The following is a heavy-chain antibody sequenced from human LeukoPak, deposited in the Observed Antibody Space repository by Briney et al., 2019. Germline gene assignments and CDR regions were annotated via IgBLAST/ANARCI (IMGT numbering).Heavy chain of an antibody. CDR3: ARNLGTSYNS. CDR1: RFIVSSNY. J-gene: IGHJ4*02. Sequence: GGSLRLSSAASRFIVSSNYMGWVSQAPDKGLEWVSVIYSGGTTYYADSVKGRFTISRDISKNTVFLQMNSLRAEDTAVYYCARNLGTSYNSWGQGILVTVSS. D-gene: IGHD2-2*01. V-gene: IGHV3-53*01. CDR2: IYSGGTT.